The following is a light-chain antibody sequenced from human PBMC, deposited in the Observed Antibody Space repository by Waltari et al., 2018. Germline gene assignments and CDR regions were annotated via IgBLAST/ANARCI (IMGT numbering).Light chain of an antibody. CDR3: QHYVSLPAT. Sequence: IVLTQSPGTLSMSPGEGVTLSCRASQSLNRALAWYQQKPGQAPRLLIYNVFNRATDIPDGFSGSGSGTEFSLTISRLEPEDFAVYYCQHYVSLPATFGQGTRVEIK. J-gene: IGKJ1*01. CDR1: QSLNRA. CDR2: NVF. V-gene: IGKV3-20*01.